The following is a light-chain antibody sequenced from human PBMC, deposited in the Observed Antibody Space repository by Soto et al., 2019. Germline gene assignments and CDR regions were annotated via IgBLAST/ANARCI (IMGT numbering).Light chain of an antibody. CDR1: SSNIGNNY. CDR3: GTWDSSLGAGV. V-gene: IGLV1-51*01. J-gene: IGLJ2*01. CDR2: DDN. Sequence: QSVLTQPPSVSAAPGQKVTISCSGSSSNIGNNYVSWYQHFPGTAPKLLIYDDNKRPSGIPDRFSGSKSGTSATLDITGLQTGDEADYYCGTWDSSLGAGVFGGGTKVTVL.